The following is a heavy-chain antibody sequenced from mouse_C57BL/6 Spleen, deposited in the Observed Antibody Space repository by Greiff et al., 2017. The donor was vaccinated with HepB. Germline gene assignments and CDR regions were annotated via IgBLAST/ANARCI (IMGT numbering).Heavy chain of an antibody. CDR3: ARSDGSDY. CDR2: INPNNGGT. J-gene: IGHJ2*01. CDR1: GYTFTDYN. V-gene: IGHV1-22*01. D-gene: IGHD1-1*01. Sequence: VQLQQSGPELVKPGASVKMSCKASGYTFTDYNMHWVKQSHGKSLEWIGYINPNNGGTSYNQKFKDKATLTADKSSSTAYMQLSSLTYEDSAVYYCARSDGSDYWGQGTTLTVSS.